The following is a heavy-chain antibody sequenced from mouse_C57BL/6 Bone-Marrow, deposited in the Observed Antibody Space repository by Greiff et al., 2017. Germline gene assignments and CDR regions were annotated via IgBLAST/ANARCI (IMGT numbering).Heavy chain of an antibody. V-gene: IGHV1-61*01. CDR1: GYTFTSYW. CDR2: IYPSDSET. J-gene: IGHJ2*01. CDR3: ARGSNYVGDY. D-gene: IGHD2-5*01. Sequence: QVQLQQPGAELVRPGSSVKLSCKASGYTFTSYWMDWVKQRPGQGLECIGNIYPSDSETHYNQKFKDKATLNVDKSSSTAYMQLSSLTSEDSAVYYCARGSNYVGDYWGQGTTLTVSS.